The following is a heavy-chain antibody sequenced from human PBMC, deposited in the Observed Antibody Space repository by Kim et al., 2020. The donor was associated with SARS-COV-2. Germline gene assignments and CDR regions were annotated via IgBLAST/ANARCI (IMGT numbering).Heavy chain of an antibody. CDR2: ISADRDSK. Sequence: GGSLRLSCTVSGFRFSSSSFTWVRQAPGKGLEWVSYISADRDSKDYADSVKGRFTISRDNAKNLVYLQMNSLRAEDTALYLCARVPYNWNDLGRLASDIWGQGTMVTVSS. CDR1: GFRFSSSS. D-gene: IGHD1-1*01. CDR3: ARVPYNWNDLGRLASDI. J-gene: IGHJ3*02. V-gene: IGHV3-48*04.